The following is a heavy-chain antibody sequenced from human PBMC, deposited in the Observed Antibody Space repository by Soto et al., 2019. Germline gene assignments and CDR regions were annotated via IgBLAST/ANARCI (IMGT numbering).Heavy chain of an antibody. CDR3: ARADDFWSGYFLPDYYYYGMDV. V-gene: IGHV3-48*03. D-gene: IGHD3-3*01. CDR1: GFTFSSYE. Sequence: EVQLVESGGGLVQPGGSLRLSCAASGFTFSSYEMNWVGQAPGKGLEWVSYISSSGSTIYYADSVKGRFTISRDNAKNSLYLQMNSLRAEDTAVYYCARADDFWSGYFLPDYYYYGMDVWGQGTTVTVSS. J-gene: IGHJ6*02. CDR2: ISSSGSTI.